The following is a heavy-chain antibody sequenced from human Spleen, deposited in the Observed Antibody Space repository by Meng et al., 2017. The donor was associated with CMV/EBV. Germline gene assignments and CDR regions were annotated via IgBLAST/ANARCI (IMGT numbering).Heavy chain of an antibody. J-gene: IGHJ5*02. V-gene: IGHV4-34*01. CDR1: GGSFSGYY. CDR3: ARGVGVAGGDNWFDP. D-gene: IGHD6-19*01. Sequence: QVQFQQGGAGLLKPSETLSLTCAVYGGSFSGYYWSWIRQPPGKGLEWIGEINHSGSTNYNPSLKSRVTISVDTSKNQFSLKLSSVTAADTAVYYCARGVGVAGGDNWFDPWGQGTLVTVSS. CDR2: INHSGST.